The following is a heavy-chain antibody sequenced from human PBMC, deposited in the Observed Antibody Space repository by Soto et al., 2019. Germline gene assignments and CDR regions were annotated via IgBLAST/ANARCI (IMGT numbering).Heavy chain of an antibody. CDR3: AKDRAPGDYDTLDY. CDR2: INAGYGNT. Sequence: GASVKVSCKASGYTFSSYAMHWVRQAPGQRLEWMGWINAGYGNTKSSQKFQDRVTISRDTSASTAYMELTSLRSEDTAVYYCAKDRAPGDYDTLDYWGQGTLVTVSS. CDR1: GYTFSSYA. D-gene: IGHD4-17*01. J-gene: IGHJ4*02. V-gene: IGHV1-3*01.